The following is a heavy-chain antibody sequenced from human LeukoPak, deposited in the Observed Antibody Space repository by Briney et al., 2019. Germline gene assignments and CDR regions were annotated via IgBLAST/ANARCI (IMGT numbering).Heavy chain of an antibody. J-gene: IGHJ5*02. CDR1: GFTFSSYW. V-gene: IGHV3-74*01. CDR3: ATFGRWP. Sequence: GGSLRLSCAASGFTFSSYWMHWVSQAPGKGLVWVSRIKSDGSSTSYADPVKGRFTISRDDAKNTLYLQVNSLRAEDTAVYYCATFGRWPWGQGTLVTVSS. D-gene: IGHD3-10*01. CDR2: IKSDGSST.